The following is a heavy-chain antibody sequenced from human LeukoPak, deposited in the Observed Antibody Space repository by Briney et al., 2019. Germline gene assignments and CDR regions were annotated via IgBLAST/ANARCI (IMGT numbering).Heavy chain of an antibody. J-gene: IGHJ3*02. CDR1: GGTFSSYA. D-gene: IGHD2-2*02. CDR2: IIPIFGTA. Sequence: SVKVSCKASGGTFSSYAISWVRQAPGQGLEWMGGIIPIFGTANYAQKYQGRVTITADESTSTAYMELSSLRSEDTAVYYCARGGLGAYCSSTSCYTETYHDAFDIWGQGTMVTVSS. V-gene: IGHV1-69*01. CDR3: ARGGLGAYCSSTSCYTETYHDAFDI.